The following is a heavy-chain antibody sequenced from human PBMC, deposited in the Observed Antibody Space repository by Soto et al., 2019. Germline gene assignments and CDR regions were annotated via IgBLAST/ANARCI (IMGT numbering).Heavy chain of an antibody. CDR1: GGTFNTYA. D-gene: IGHD3-10*01. J-gene: IGHJ4*02. CDR3: AMEVQVHTPDFVY. Sequence: QVQLVQSGAEMKKPGSSVKVSCQSSGGTFNTYAMNLVRQAPGQGPEWMGAIYPMFCAANYAPKFQGRVTITADATTGTSYMHLSSLMSEDSALYFCAMEVQVHTPDFVYWGQGTLVTVSS. CDR2: IYPMFCAA. V-gene: IGHV1-69*19.